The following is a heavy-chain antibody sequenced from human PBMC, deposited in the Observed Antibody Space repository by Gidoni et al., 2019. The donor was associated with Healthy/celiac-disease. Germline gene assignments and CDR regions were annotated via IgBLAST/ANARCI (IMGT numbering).Heavy chain of an antibody. Sequence: QVQLVESGGGVVQPGRSLRLSCAASGFTFSSYGMHWVRQAPGKGLEWVAVISYDGSNKYYADSVKGRFTISRDNSKNTLYLQMNSLRAEDTAVYYCAKDPPGGDYAGGSDYWGQGTLVTVSS. CDR3: AKDPPGGDYAGGSDY. D-gene: IGHD4-17*01. CDR1: GFTFSSYG. CDR2: ISYDGSNK. V-gene: IGHV3-30*18. J-gene: IGHJ4*02.